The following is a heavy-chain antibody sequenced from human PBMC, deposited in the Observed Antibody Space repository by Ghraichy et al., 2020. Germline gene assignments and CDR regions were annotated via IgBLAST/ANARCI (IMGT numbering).Heavy chain of an antibody. J-gene: IGHJ4*02. V-gene: IGHV3-11*06. CDR3: ARDLRRFFDY. CDR1: GFTFSDYY. Sequence: GGSLRLSCAASGFTFSDYYMSWIRQAPGKGLEWVSYISSSSSYRDYADSVKGRFTISRDNAKNSLYLEMNSLRAEDTAVYYCARDLRRFFDYWGQGTLVTVSS. CDR2: ISSSSSYR.